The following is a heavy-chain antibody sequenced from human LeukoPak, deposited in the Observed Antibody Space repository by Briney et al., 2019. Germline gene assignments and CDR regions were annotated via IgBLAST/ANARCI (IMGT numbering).Heavy chain of an antibody. CDR3: ARNYGLSIGGY. Sequence: GGSLRLSCAASGFTFSTYCMHWVRQAPGKGLEWVALISYAGTNKYYADSVKGRFAISRDNSKNMLYLQMNSLRAEDTAVYYCARNYGLSIGGYWGQGTLVTVSS. CDR1: GFTFSTYC. CDR2: ISYAGTNK. J-gene: IGHJ4*02. D-gene: IGHD3-10*01. V-gene: IGHV3-30*03.